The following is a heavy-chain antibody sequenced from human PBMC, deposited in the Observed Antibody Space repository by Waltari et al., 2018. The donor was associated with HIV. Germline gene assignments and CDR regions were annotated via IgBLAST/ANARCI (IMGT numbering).Heavy chain of an antibody. V-gene: IGHV3-74*01. J-gene: IGHJ4*02. Sequence: EVQLVESGGCLVQPGGSLRLSCVASGFTFSNYWMHWVRQGPGKGLVWVSRLNGDESRVLYADSVKGQFTISRDNARNTLYLQMNSLRDEDTAVYYCARRHTSEGILDYWGQGTLVTVSS. CDR1: GFTFSNYW. CDR2: LNGDESRV. CDR3: ARRHTSEGILDY. D-gene: IGHD6-19*01.